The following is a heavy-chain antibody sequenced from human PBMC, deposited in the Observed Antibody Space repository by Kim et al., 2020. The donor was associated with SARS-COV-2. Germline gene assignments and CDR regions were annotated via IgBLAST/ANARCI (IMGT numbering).Heavy chain of an antibody. CDR2: INTNTGNP. J-gene: IGHJ4*02. CDR1: GYTFTSYA. D-gene: IGHD6-13*01. CDR3: AREGFPYSSSWAALDY. V-gene: IGHV7-4-1*02. Sequence: ASVKVSCKASGYTFTSYAMNWVRQAPGQGLEWMGWINTNTGNPKYAQGFTGRFVFSLDTSVSTAYLQISSLKAEDTAVYYCAREGFPYSSSWAALDYWGQGTLVTVSS.